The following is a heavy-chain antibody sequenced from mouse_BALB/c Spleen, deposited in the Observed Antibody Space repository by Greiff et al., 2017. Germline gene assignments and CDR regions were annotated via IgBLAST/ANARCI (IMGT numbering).Heavy chain of an antibody. CDR2: ISSGGSYT. CDR1: GFTFSSYG. V-gene: IGHV5-6*01. Sequence: EVKLMESGGDLVKPGGSLKLSCAASGFTFSSYGMSWVRQTPDKRLEWVATISSGGSYTYYPDSVKGRFTISRDNAKNTLYLQMSSLKSEDTAMYYGARAESAMGYWGQGTSVTVSS. J-gene: IGHJ4*01. CDR3: ARAESAMGY.